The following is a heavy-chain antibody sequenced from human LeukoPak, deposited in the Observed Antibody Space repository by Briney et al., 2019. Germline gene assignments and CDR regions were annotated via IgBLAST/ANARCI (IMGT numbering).Heavy chain of an antibody. D-gene: IGHD1-26*01. CDR3: ARDPYSGSYGDYYYYYMDV. Sequence: PGGSLRLSCAASGFTFSNHAMSWVRQTPGKGLEWVSGISGSGGPTYYADSVKGRFTISRDNAKNSLYLQMNSLRPEDTAVYYCARDPYSGSYGDYYYYYMDVWGKGTTVTISS. CDR2: ISGSGGPT. V-gene: IGHV3-21*01. CDR1: GFTFSNHA. J-gene: IGHJ6*03.